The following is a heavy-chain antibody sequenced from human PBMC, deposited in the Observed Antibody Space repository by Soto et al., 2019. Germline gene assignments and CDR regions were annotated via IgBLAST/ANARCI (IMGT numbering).Heavy chain of an antibody. V-gene: IGHV3-33*01. CDR1: GFTFSTYG. D-gene: IGHD3-10*01. CDR3: ARDIMVRGRSYYGMDV. J-gene: IGHJ6*02. Sequence: QVQLVESGGAVVQPGMSLRLSCAASGFTFSTYGVHWVRQAPGKGLEWVAVIWSDGSNEYYADSVKGRFTISRDNSKNTLFLQMDSLTTEDTAVYYCARDIMVRGRSYYGMDVWGQGTTVTVSS. CDR2: IWSDGSNE.